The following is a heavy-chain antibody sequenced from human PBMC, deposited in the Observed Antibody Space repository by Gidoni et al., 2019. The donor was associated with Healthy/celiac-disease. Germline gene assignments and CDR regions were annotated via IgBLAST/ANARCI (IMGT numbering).Heavy chain of an antibody. D-gene: IGHD3-9*01. Sequence: QLQLQESGPGLVKPSETLSLTCTVPGGSISSSSYYWGWIRQPPGKGLEWIGSIYYSGSTYYNPSLKSRVTISVDTSKNQFSLKLSSVTAADTAVYYCARGAILTGYPFDYWGQGTLVTVSS. CDR2: IYYSGST. CDR1: GGSISSSSYY. CDR3: ARGAILTGYPFDY. V-gene: IGHV4-39*07. J-gene: IGHJ4*02.